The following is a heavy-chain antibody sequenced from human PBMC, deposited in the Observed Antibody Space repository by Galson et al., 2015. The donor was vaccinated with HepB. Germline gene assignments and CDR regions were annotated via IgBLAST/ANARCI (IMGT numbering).Heavy chain of an antibody. CDR3: ARDHNYYDSSGYSHYFDY. J-gene: IGHJ4*02. CDR2: IIPIFGTA. D-gene: IGHD3-22*01. CDR1: GGIFSSYV. Sequence: SVKVSCKASGGIFSSYVISWVRQAPGQGLEWMGGIIPIFGTAHYAQKFQDRVTITADESTSTAYMELSSLRSEDTAVYYYARDHNYYDSSGYSHYFDYWGQGTLVTVSS. V-gene: IGHV1-69*13.